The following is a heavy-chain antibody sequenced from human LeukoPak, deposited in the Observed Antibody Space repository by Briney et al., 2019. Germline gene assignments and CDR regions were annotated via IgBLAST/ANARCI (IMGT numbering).Heavy chain of an antibody. J-gene: IGHJ4*02. V-gene: IGHV4-59*01. CDR2: IYYSGST. Sequence: PSETLSLTCAVSGGSISSYYWSWIRQPPGKGLEWMGYIYYSGSTNYNPSLKSRVTISVDTSKNQFSLKLSSVPAADTAVYYCARDPRYPFYFDCWGQGTLVTVSS. D-gene: IGHD2-2*02. CDR3: ARDPRYPFYFDC. CDR1: GGSISSYY.